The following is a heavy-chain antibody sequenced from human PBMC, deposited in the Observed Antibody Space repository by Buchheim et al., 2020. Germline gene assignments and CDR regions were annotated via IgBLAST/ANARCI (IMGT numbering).Heavy chain of an antibody. CDR3: ARAAIAATVDY. D-gene: IGHD6-13*01. CDR1: GYTFTEYD. J-gene: IGHJ4*02. Sequence: QVQLVQSGAEVKKPGASVKVSCKASGYTFTEYDIHWVRQASGQRLEWMGRINAGNGDTRYLQKFQDRVTITRDTSASTSYMELSSLISEDTALYYCARAAIAATVDYWGQGTL. V-gene: IGHV1-3*01. CDR2: INAGNGDT.